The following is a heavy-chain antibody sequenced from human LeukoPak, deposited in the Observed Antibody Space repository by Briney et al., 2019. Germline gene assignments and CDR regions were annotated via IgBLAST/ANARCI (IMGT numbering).Heavy chain of an antibody. CDR2: INAGNGNT. CDR3: ARDYDILTGYYTFDY. V-gene: IGHV1-3*01. Sequence: ASVKVSCKASGYTFTSYAMHWVRQAPGQRLEWMGWINAGNGNTKYSQKCQGRVTITRDTSASTAYMALSSLRSEDTAVYYCARDYDILTGYYTFDYWGQGTLVTVSS. J-gene: IGHJ4*02. CDR1: GYTFTSYA. D-gene: IGHD3-9*01.